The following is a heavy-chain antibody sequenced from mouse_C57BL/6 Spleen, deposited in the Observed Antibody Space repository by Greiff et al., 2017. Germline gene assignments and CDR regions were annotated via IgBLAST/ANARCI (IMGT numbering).Heavy chain of an antibody. J-gene: IGHJ4*01. CDR1: GFTFSDYG. Sequence: EVQGVESGGGLVKPGGSLKLSCAASGFTFSDYGMHWVRQAPEKGLEWVAYISRGSSTIYYADTVKGRFTISRDNAKNTLFLQMTSLMSEDTAMYYCAKRYYDGYYFRAMDYWGQGTSVTVSS. V-gene: IGHV5-17*01. CDR2: ISRGSSTI. D-gene: IGHD2-3*01. CDR3: AKRYYDGYYFRAMDY.